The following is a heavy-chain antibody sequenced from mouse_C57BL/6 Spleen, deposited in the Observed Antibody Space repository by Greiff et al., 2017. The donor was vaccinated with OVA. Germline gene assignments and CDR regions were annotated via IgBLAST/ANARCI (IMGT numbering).Heavy chain of an antibody. CDR2: INPNNGGT. V-gene: IGHV1-26*01. Sequence: VQLQQSGPELVKPGASVKISCKASGYTFTDYYMNWVKQSHGKSLEWIGDINPNNGGTSYNQKFKGKATLTVDKSSSTAYMELRSLTSEDSAVYYCARHFDYWGQGTTRTVSS. J-gene: IGHJ2*01. CDR1: GYTFTDYY. CDR3: ARHFDY.